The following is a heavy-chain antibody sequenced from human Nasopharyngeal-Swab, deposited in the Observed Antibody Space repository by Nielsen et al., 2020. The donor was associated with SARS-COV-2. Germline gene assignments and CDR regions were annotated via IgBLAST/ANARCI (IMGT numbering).Heavy chain of an antibody. V-gene: IGHV3-23*01. CDR2: LSANGGRT. CDR3: AKDRAWGLDY. D-gene: IGHD1-26*01. CDR1: GFAFSTYA. J-gene: IGHJ4*02. Sequence: GESLKISCAASGFAFSTYAMSWVRQAPGKGLEWVSALSANGGRTYYADSVKGRFTISRDNSKNTLYLQMNTLRAEDTAVYYCAKDRAWGLDYWGQGTLFAVSS.